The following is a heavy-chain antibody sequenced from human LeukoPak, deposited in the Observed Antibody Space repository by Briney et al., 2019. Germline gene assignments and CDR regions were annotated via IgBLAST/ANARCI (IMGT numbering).Heavy chain of an antibody. CDR1: GDSISNSY. V-gene: IGHV4-59*01. CDR2: IHYSGGT. J-gene: IGHJ5*02. CDR3: ARGHYDSSGYSNPFDP. D-gene: IGHD3-22*01. Sequence: PSETLSLTCTVSGDSISNSYWSWIRQPPGKRLEWIGYIHYSGGTRYNPSLRSRVTISLDSSKKQFSLTLSSVTTADTAVYYCARGHYDSSGYSNPFDPWGPGTLVTVST.